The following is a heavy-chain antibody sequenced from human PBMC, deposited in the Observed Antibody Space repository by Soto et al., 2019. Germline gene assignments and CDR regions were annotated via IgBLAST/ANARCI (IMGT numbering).Heavy chain of an antibody. V-gene: IGHV1-2*02. D-gene: IGHD4-17*01. CDR3: ARDYMTTVTTSRGNWFDP. J-gene: IGHJ5*02. CDR2: INPNSGGT. CDR1: GYTFTGYY. Sequence: ASVKVFCKASGYTFTGYYMHWVRQAPGQGLEWMGWINPNSGGTNYAQKFQGRVTMTRDTSISTAYMELSRLRSDDTAVYYCARDYMTTVTTSRGNWFDPWGQGTLVTVSS.